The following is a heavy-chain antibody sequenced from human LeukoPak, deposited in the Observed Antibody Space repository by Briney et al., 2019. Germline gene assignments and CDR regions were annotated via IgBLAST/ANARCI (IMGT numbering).Heavy chain of an antibody. CDR1: GYTFTSYD. CDR3: ARDRRMIVVVRGEGFDP. V-gene: IGHV1-8*01. Sequence: GASVKVSCKASGYTFTSYDINWVRQATGQGLEWMGWMNPNSGNTGYAQKFQGRVTMTRNTSISTAYMELSSLRSEDTAVYYCARDRRMIVVVRGEGFDPWGQGTLVTVSS. D-gene: IGHD3-22*01. CDR2: MNPNSGNT. J-gene: IGHJ5*02.